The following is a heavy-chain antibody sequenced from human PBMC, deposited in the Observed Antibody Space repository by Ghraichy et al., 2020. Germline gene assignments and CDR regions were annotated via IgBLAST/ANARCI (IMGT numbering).Heavy chain of an antibody. CDR3: ARGAHYYDSSGYYYLGFDS. D-gene: IGHD3-22*01. CDR1: EFTFSNYG. J-gene: IGHJ4*02. V-gene: IGHV3-30*03. Sequence: GGSLRLSCAASEFTFSNYGMHWVRQAPGKGLEWVTLISYDGSDKYYADSVKGRFTVSRDNSKNTLYLQMNSLRAEDTAVFYCARGAHYYDSSGYYYLGFDSWGQGTLVTVSS. CDR2: ISYDGSDK.